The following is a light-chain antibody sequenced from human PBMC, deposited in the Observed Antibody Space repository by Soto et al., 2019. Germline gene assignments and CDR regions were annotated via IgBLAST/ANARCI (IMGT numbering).Light chain of an antibody. Sequence: QSVLTQPASVSGSPGQSITISCAGTSSDVGGKNLVSWYQQHPGKAPKLMIHDVTNRPSEVSSRFSGSKSGNTASLTISGLQAEYEADYYCLSYTTSTTYVFGTGTKVTVL. V-gene: IGLV2-14*01. J-gene: IGLJ1*01. CDR1: SSDVGGKNL. CDR3: LSYTTSTTYV. CDR2: DVT.